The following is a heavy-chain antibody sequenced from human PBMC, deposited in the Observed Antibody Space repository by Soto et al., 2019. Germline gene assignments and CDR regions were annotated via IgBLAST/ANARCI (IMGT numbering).Heavy chain of an antibody. CDR2: ISSSSSTT. Sequence: GGSLRLSCTASGFTFSSYSMNWVRQAPGKGLEWVPYISSSSSTTYSADSVTGRFTISRDNAKNSLSLQMNSLRDEDTAVYYCARDLSYLAENHYDIFSGHHSPLYHYGMDVWGQGTTVTVSS. V-gene: IGHV3-48*02. CDR1: GFTFSSYS. CDR3: ARDLSYLAENHYDIFSGHHSPLYHYGMDV. J-gene: IGHJ6*02. D-gene: IGHD3-9*01.